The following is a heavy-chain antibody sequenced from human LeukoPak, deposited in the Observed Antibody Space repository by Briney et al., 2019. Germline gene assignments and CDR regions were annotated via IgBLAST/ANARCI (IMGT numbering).Heavy chain of an antibody. D-gene: IGHD2-2*02. J-gene: IGHJ6*03. CDR1: GYTFTSYG. V-gene: IGHV1-18*01. CDR3: ARLAFRIVVVPAAIHEGSGGYYYYYMDV. Sequence: VASVKVSCKASGYTFTSYGISWVRQAPGQGLEWMGWISAYNGNTNYAQKLQGRVTMTTDTSTSTAYMELRSLRSDDTAVYYCARLAFRIVVVPAAIHEGSGGYYYYYMDVWGKGTTVTVSS. CDR2: ISAYNGNT.